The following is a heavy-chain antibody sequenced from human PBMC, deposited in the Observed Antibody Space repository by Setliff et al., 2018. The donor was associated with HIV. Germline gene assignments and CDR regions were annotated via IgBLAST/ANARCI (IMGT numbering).Heavy chain of an antibody. CDR3: ARSKTFYDFWGGYYTHGAFKI. V-gene: IGHV4-39*01. D-gene: IGHD3-3*01. Sequence: PSETLSLTCTVSGGSFTSRSYYWGWFRQPPGKGLEWIGSIFYSGITYYNPSLKSRVTISVDTSKNQFSLNLTSVTAAATAVYYCARSKTFYDFWGGYYTHGAFKIWGLGTMVTVSS. CDR1: GGSFTSRSYY. CDR2: IFYSGIT. J-gene: IGHJ3*02.